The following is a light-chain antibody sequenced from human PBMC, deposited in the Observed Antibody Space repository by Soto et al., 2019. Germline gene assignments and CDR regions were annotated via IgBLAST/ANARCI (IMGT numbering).Light chain of an antibody. CDR2: MAS. CDR1: QSISRW. Sequence: DIQMTQSPSTLSASVGDRVTITCRASQSISRWLAWYHQKPGKAPKLLIYMASSLESGVPSRFSGSGSGTEFTLTISSLQPDDFATYYCQQYNSYSPYTFGQGTKLEIK. V-gene: IGKV1-5*03. J-gene: IGKJ2*01. CDR3: QQYNSYSPYT.